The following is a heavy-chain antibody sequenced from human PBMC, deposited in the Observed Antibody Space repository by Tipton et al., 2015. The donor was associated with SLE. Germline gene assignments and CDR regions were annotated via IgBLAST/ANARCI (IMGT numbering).Heavy chain of an antibody. V-gene: IGHV1-8*01. CDR3: ASVELRSWAFDY. J-gene: IGHJ4*02. CDR1: GYTFTSYH. Sequence: QSGAEVKKPGASVKVSCKASGYTFTSYHITRVRQASGQGLEWMGWMNPNSGNTGYAQNFQDRLTMTRNTSMSTAYMELSSLRSDDAAVYYCASVELRSWAFDYWGQGTLVTVSS. CDR2: MNPNSGNT. D-gene: IGHD1-26*01.